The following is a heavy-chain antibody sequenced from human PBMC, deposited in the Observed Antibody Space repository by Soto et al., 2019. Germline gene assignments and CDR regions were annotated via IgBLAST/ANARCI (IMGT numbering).Heavy chain of an antibody. D-gene: IGHD6-6*01. V-gene: IGHV1-8*01. CDR2: MNPNSGNT. J-gene: IGHJ6*03. CDR1: GYTFTSYD. CDR3: ARGGIAARRGTSYYHYYYMDV. Sequence: QVQLVQSGAEVKKPGASVKVSCKASGYTFTSYDINWVRQATGQGLECMGWMNPNSGNTGYAQKFQGRVTMTRTTSISTAYMELSSLRSEDTAVYYCARGGIAARRGTSYYHYYYMDVWGKGTTVTVSS.